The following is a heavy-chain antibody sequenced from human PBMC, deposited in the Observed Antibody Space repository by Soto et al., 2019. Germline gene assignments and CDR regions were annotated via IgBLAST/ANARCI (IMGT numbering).Heavy chain of an antibody. Sequence: SETLSLTSTVSGGSISRYYWSWIRQPPGKGLEWIGYIYYSGSTNYNPSLKSRVTISVDTSKNQFSLKLSSVTAADTAVYYCARVSGSYYYGMDVWGQGTTVTVSS. D-gene: IGHD1-26*01. V-gene: IGHV4-59*01. CDR2: IYYSGST. J-gene: IGHJ6*02. CDR1: GGSISRYY. CDR3: ARVSGSYYYGMDV.